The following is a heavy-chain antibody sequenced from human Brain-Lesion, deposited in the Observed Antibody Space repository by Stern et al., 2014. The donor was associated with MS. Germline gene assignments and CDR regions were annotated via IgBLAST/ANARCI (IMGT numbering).Heavy chain of an antibody. CDR2: VSHDGGNK. CDR3: AKDRQYLTYFFDH. CDR1: GFTFGSCA. Sequence: QVQLVESGGGVIQPGRPLRLSCVASGFTFGSCAMHWVRQAPGKGLEWVAGVSHDGGNKNYADALQGSVTISRDTSQNTLYMQMSSLRPEDTAVYYCAKDRQYLTYFFDHWGQGSLVTVSS. D-gene: IGHD2/OR15-2a*01. V-gene: IGHV3-30*18. J-gene: IGHJ5*02.